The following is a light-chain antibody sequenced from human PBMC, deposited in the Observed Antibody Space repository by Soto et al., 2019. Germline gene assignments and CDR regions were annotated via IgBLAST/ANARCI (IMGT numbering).Light chain of an antibody. CDR2: RAS. J-gene: IGKJ4*01. Sequence: EIVMTQSPATLSVSPGEGATLSCRASQNVSIYLAWYQQKPGQAPRLLIYRASSRATGIPARFSGSGSGTEFTLTISSLQSEDFAVYYCQQYNDWPLLAFGGGTKVEIK. V-gene: IGKV3-15*01. CDR1: QNVSIY. CDR3: QQYNDWPLLA.